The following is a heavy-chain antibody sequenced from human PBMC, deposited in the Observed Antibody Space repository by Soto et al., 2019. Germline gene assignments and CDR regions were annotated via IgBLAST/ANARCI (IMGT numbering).Heavy chain of an antibody. J-gene: IGHJ5*02. CDR2: ISAYSGAT. Sequence: QIQLVQSGAEGKKPGASVRVSCKASGYTFSDHGFSWVRQGPGQGLEWLGWISAYSGATDYAQKFQGRVTPTTDTSTSTAYMELRSLRSDDTAVYYCAKDRPRLTQQFNGVSWGQGTLVTVSS. CDR1: GYTFSDHG. D-gene: IGHD2-8*01. V-gene: IGHV1-18*01. CDR3: AKDRPRLTQQFNGVS.